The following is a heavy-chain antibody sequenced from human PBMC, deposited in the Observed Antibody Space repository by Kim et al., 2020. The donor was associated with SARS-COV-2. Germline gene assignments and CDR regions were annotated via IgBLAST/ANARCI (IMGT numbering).Heavy chain of an antibody. V-gene: IGHV3-48*03. D-gene: IGHD3-22*01. CDR1: GFTFSSYE. CDR2: ISSSGSTI. Sequence: GGSLRLSCAASGFTFSSYEMNWVRQAPGKGLEWVSYISSSGSTIYYADSVKGRFTISRDNAKNSLYLQMNSLRAEDTAVYYCARDDAGYYYDSSGYPYFDYWGQGTLVTVSS. CDR3: ARDDAGYYYDSSGYPYFDY. J-gene: IGHJ4*02.